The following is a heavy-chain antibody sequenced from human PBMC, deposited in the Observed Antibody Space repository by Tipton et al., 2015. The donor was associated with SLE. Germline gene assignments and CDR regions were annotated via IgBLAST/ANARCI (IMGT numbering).Heavy chain of an antibody. CDR3: ARGRVPTRLNAFDI. CDR2: TYYRSKWYN. CDR1: GDSVSSNSAS. D-gene: IGHD4-11*01. J-gene: IGHJ3*02. V-gene: IGHV6-1*01. Sequence: QLVQSGAEVKPSQTLSLTCAISGDSVSSNSASWNWIRQSPSRGLEWLGRTYYRSKWYNDYALSLKSRMTINPDTSKNQFSLHLNSVTPEDTAVYSCARGRVPTRLNAFDIWGQGTMVTVSS.